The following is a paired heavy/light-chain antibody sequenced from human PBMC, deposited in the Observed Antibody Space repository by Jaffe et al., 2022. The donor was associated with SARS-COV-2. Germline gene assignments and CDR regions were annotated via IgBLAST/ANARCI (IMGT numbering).Light chain of an antibody. CDR3: SSYTSRSSRV. CDR2: DVN. Sequence: QSALTQPASVSGSPGQSITISCIGTSSDVGGYNYVSWYQQHPGKAPKVMIYDVNKRPSGVSNRFSGSKSGNTASLTISGLQAEDEADYYCSSYTSRSSRVFGGGTKLTVL. CDR1: SSDVGGYNY. V-gene: IGLV2-14*03. J-gene: IGLJ2*01.
Heavy chain of an antibody. J-gene: IGHJ6*03. CDR3: ARDGLWFGYTHYYYMDV. CDR2: ISPGSSDR. V-gene: IGHV3-21*06. Sequence: EAQLVESGGGLVKPGGSLRLSCAASGFVFSSYRMNWVRQAPGEGLEWVSSISPGSSDRFYADSVKGRFTISRDDANNSLVLQMDSLRAEDTAVYYCARDGLWFGYTHYYYMDVWGKGTTVTVSS. D-gene: IGHD3-10*01. CDR1: GFVFSSYR.